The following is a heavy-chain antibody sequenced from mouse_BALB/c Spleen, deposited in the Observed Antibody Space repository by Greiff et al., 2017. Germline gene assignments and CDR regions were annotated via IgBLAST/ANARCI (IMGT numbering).Heavy chain of an antibody. CDR3: ARSYVRDYGYAMDY. CDR1: GFTFSSFG. J-gene: IGHJ4*01. V-gene: IGHV5-17*02. Sequence: DVMLVESGGGLVQPGGSRKLSCAASGFTFSSFGMHWVRQAPEKGLEWVAYISSGSSTIYYADTVKGRFTISRDNPKNTLFLQMTSLRSEDTAMYYCARSYVRDYGYAMDYWGQGTSVTVSS. D-gene: IGHD1-1*01. CDR2: ISSGSSTI.